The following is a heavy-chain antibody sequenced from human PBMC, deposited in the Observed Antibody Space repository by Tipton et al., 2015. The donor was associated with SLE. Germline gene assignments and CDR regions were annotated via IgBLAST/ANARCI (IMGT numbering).Heavy chain of an antibody. CDR1: GGSISSDY. CDR3: SGELASSVWLGWFDP. V-gene: IGHV4-59*01. J-gene: IGHJ5*02. CDR2: IYYSGST. Sequence: TLSLTCTVSGGSISSDYWSWIRQPPGKGLEWIGYIYYSGSTNYNPSLKSRVTISVDTSKNQFSLKLSSVTAADTAVYYCSGELASSVWLGWFDPWGQGTLATVSS. D-gene: IGHD6-19*01.